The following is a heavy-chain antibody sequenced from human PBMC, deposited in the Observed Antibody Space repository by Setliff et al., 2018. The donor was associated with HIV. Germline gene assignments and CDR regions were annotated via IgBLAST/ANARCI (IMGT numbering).Heavy chain of an antibody. D-gene: IGHD3-22*01. Sequence: SETLSLTCTVSGGSMNSDSYSWTWLRQPAGKGPELIGHIYVGGSVIYNPSLASRVTISMVPSKNQFSLDLSSVTAADTAVYYCARHYYTDPFDYWGQGTLVTVSS. CDR1: GGSMNSDSYS. CDR3: ARHYYTDPFDY. V-gene: IGHV4-61*09. CDR2: IYVGGSV. J-gene: IGHJ4*02.